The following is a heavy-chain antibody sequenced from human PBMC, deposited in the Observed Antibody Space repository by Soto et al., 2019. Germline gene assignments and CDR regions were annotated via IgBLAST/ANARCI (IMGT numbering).Heavy chain of an antibody. CDR1: GYTFTNYG. V-gene: IGHV1-18*01. D-gene: IGHD1-1*01. Sequence: ASVKVSCKTSGYTFTNYGVSWGRQAPGQGLEWMGYISGHNGNTNHAQKFQDRVTLTTDTSTSTAYMELRSLKSDDTAVYYCARSGIMGTASHLLRMDERVKGTP. CDR2: ISGHNGNT. CDR3: ARSGIMGTASHLLRMDE. J-gene: IGHJ6*03.